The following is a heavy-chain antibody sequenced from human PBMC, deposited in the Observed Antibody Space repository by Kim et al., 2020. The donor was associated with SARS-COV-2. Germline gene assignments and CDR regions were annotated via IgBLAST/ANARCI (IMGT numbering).Heavy chain of an antibody. J-gene: IGHJ4*02. V-gene: IGHV4-39*01. Sequence: PPLKSRVPISVATSKNQFSLKLSSVTAADTAVYYCASDYYGSGSYYRVDYWGQGTLVTVSS. CDR3: ASDYYGSGSYYRVDY. D-gene: IGHD3-10*01.